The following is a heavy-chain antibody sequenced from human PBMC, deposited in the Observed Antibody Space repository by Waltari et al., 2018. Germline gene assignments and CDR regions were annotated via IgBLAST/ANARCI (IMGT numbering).Heavy chain of an antibody. J-gene: IGHJ4*02. CDR2: ISYDGSNK. CDR1: GFTFSSYS. Sequence: QVPLVESGGGVVQPGTSLRLPCAASGFTFSSYSIPWLRLAPGKGLEWVAVISYDGSNKYYADSVKGRFTISRDNSKNTLYLQMSSLRAEDTAMYYCAKNIVATLEGGLYYWGQGTLVTVSS. V-gene: IGHV3-30-3*02. D-gene: IGHD5-12*01. CDR3: AKNIVATLEGGLYY.